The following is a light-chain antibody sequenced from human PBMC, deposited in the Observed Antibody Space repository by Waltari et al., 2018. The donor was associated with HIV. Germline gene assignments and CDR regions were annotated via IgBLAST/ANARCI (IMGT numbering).Light chain of an antibody. J-gene: IGLJ3*02. V-gene: IGLV1-40*01. Sequence: QSVLTQPPSVSGAPGQRVTISCTGSSSNIGAGYDVHWYQQLPGTAPKLLIYGNSNRSSGVPDRFSGSKSGTSASLAITGLQAEDEADYYCQSYDSSLSDSRVFGGGTKLTVL. CDR1: SSNIGAGYD. CDR2: GNS. CDR3: QSYDSSLSDSRV.